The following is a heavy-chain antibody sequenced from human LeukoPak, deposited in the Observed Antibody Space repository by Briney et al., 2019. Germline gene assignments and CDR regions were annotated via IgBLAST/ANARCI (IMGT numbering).Heavy chain of an antibody. J-gene: IGHJ3*02. CDR3: ARGWSSGRYYYDSSGIHPFNAFDI. V-gene: IGHV1-18*01. CDR1: GYTFTSYG. CDR2: ISAYNGNT. Sequence: ASVKVSCKASGYTFTSYGISWVRQAPGQGLEWMGWISAYNGNTNYAQKLQGRVTMTTDTSTSTAYMELRSLRSDDTAVYYCARGWSSGRYYYDSSGIHPFNAFDIWGQGTMVTVSS. D-gene: IGHD3-22*01.